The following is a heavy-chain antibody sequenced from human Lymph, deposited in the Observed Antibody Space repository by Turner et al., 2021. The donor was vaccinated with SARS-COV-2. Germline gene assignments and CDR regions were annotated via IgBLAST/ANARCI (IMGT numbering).Heavy chain of an antibody. V-gene: IGHV4-39*01. D-gene: IGHD3-10*01. Sequence: LQLQESGPGLVKPSVTLSLTRTVSGVSISSSSHYWGWIRQPPGRGLEWIGHIYYSVSKYYNPSLKSRVTISVDTSKNQFSLKLSSVTAADTAVYYCARLVRRAEYYFDYWGQGTLVTVSS. CDR2: IYYSVSK. CDR1: GVSISSSSHY. CDR3: ARLVRRAEYYFDY. J-gene: IGHJ4*02.